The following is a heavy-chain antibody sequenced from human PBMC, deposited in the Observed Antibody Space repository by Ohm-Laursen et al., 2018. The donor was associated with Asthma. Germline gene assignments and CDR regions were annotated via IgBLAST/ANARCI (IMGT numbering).Heavy chain of an antibody. CDR3: VRAPDYFSLFEY. CDR1: GFYFSSYS. V-gene: IGHV3-48*01. D-gene: IGHD1-14*01. J-gene: IGHJ4*02. CDR2: ITSGSDII. Sequence: GSLRLSCAASGFYFSSYSMHWVRQAPGKGPEWLAFITSGSDIIHYADSVEGRFTISRDNVKKSVYLQMKSLRVEDTAVYYCVRAPDYFSLFEYWGQGTLVTVSS.